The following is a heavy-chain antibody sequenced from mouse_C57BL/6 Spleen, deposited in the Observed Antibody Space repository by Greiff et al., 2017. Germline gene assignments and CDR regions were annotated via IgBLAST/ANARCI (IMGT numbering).Heavy chain of an antibody. J-gene: IGHJ4*01. V-gene: IGHV5-17*01. Sequence: EVKLVESGGGLVKPGGSLKLSCAASGFTFSDYGMHWVRQAPEKGLEWVAYISSGSSTIYYADTVKGRFTISRDNAKNTLFLQMTSLRSEDTAMYYCARYETYYYAMDYWGQGTSVTVSS. CDR3: ARYETYYYAMDY. CDR2: ISSGSSTI. D-gene: IGHD2-3*01. CDR1: GFTFSDYG.